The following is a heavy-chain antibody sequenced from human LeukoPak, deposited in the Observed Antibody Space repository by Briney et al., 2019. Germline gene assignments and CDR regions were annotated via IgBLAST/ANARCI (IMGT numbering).Heavy chain of an antibody. CDR1: GYTFTGYY. Sequence: ASVKVSCKASGYTFTGYYIHRVRQAPGQGLEWMGWINPNSGGTNYAQKLQGRVTMTRDTSISTAYMELSRLTSDDTAVYYCARTEGGDYGAAYYYGMDVWGQGTTVTVSS. V-gene: IGHV1-2*02. CDR3: ARTEGGDYGAAYYYGMDV. J-gene: IGHJ6*02. CDR2: INPNSGGT. D-gene: IGHD4-17*01.